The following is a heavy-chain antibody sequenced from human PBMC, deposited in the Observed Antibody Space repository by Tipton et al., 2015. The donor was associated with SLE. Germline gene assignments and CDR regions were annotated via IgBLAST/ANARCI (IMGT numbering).Heavy chain of an antibody. Sequence: TLSLTCAVSGGPFSGYYWSWIRQSPGKGLEWIGEITYGGRTNYNPSLKSRVTITIDTSKTQFSLNLTSVTAADTALYYCARLSLERPQIAAFDIWGQGTVVTVSS. V-gene: IGHV4-34*01. CDR3: ARLSLERPQIAAFDI. CDR2: ITYGGRT. J-gene: IGHJ3*02. D-gene: IGHD1-1*01. CDR1: GGPFSGYY.